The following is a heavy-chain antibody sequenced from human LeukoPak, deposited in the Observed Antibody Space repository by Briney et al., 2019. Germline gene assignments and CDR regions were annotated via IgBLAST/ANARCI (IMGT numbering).Heavy chain of an antibody. CDR1: GFTFSSYA. V-gene: IGHV3-23*01. D-gene: IGHD3-22*01. J-gene: IGHJ4*02. CDR2: ISGSGGST. Sequence: GGSLRLSCAASGFTFSSYAMSWVRQAPGKGLEWVSAISGSGGSTYYADSVKGRFTISRDNSKNTLYLQMNSLRAEDTAVYYCAKLQSWITMIGFGSDYWGQGTLVTVSS. CDR3: AKLQSWITMIGFGSDY.